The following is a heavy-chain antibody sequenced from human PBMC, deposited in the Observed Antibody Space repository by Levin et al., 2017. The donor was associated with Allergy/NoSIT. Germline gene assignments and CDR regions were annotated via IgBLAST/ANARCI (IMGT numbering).Heavy chain of an antibody. CDR1: GFTFSSYW. CDR3: ARDVLRYFDWLIGSNWFDP. J-gene: IGHJ5*02. Sequence: GGSLRLSCAASGFTFSSYWMHWVRQAPGKGLVWVSRINSDGSSTSYADSVKGRFTISRDNAKNTLYLQMNSLRAEDTAVYYCARDVLRYFDWLIGSNWFDPWGQGTLVTVSS. V-gene: IGHV3-74*01. CDR2: INSDGSST. D-gene: IGHD3-9*01.